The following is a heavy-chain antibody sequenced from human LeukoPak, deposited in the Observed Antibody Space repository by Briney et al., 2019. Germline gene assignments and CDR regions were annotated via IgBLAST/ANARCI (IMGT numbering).Heavy chain of an antibody. Sequence: GGSLRLSCAASGFTFSSYGMHWVRQAPGKGLEWVAVISYDGNNKYYADSVKGRFTISRDNSKNTLYLQMNSLRAEDTAVYYCAKEGSSGYYPTDYWGQGTLVTVSS. CDR1: GFTFSSYG. V-gene: IGHV3-30*18. D-gene: IGHD3-22*01. J-gene: IGHJ4*02. CDR2: ISYDGNNK. CDR3: AKEGSSGYYPTDY.